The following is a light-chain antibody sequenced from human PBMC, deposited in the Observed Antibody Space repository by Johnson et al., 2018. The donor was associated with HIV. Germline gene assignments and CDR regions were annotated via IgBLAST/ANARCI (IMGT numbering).Light chain of an antibody. Sequence: QSVLTQPPSASGTPGQRVTISCSGSSSNIGSNTVNWYQQLPGTAPKLLICESNKRPSGIPNRFSGSKSGTSATLGITGLQTGDDADYSCGTWDSRLSVYVFGTGTKVTVL. J-gene: IGLJ1*01. V-gene: IGLV1-51*02. CDR1: SSNIGSNT. CDR2: ESN. CDR3: GTWDSRLSVYV.